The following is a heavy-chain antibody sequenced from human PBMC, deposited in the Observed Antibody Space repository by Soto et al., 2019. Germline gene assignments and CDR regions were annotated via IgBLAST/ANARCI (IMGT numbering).Heavy chain of an antibody. CDR3: ARHWDRIVVVVAALDY. J-gene: IGHJ4*02. CDR1: GGSISSYY. V-gene: IGHV4-59*08. D-gene: IGHD2-15*01. Sequence: SETLSLTCTVSGGSISSYYWSWIRQPPGKGLEWIGYIYYSGSTNYNPSLKSRVTISVDTSKNQFSLKLSSVTAADTAVYYCARHWDRIVVVVAALDYWGQGTLVTVSS. CDR2: IYYSGST.